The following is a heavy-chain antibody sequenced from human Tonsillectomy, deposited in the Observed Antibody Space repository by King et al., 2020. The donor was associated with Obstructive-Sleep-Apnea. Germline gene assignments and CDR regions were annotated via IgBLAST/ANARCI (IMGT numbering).Heavy chain of an antibody. D-gene: IGHD1-26*01. V-gene: IGHV4-39*07. Sequence: QLQESGPGLVKPSETLSLTCTVSGGSISSSSYYWGWIRQPPGKGLEWIGSIYYSGSTYYNPSLKSRVTISVDTSKNQFSLKLSSVTAADTAVYYCAGDFSGAKMGIDYWGQGTLVTVSS. CDR1: GGSISSSSYY. J-gene: IGHJ4*02. CDR3: AGDFSGAKMGIDY. CDR2: IYYSGST.